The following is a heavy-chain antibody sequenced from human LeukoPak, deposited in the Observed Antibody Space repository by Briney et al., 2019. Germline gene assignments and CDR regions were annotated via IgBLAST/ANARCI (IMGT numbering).Heavy chain of an antibody. CDR2: IIPIFGTA. J-gene: IGHJ4*02. CDR1: GGTFSSYA. V-gene: IGHV1-69*05. CDR3: ARALRITYYYDSSGYYPYFDY. D-gene: IGHD3-22*01. Sequence: ASVKVSCKASGGTFSSYAISWVRQAPGQGLEWMGGIIPIFGTANYAQKFQGRVTMTRDTSTSTVYMELSSLRSEDTAVYYCARALRITYYYDSSGYYPYFDYWGQGTLVTVSS.